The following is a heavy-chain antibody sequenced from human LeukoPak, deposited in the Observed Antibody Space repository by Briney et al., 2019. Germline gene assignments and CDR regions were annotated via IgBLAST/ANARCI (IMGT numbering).Heavy chain of an antibody. CDR1: GFTFRSYE. Sequence: PGGSLRLSCAASGFTFRSYEMNWVRQAPGKGLEWVSYISGSGTTIYYADSVKGRFTISRDNAQNSLFLQMNSLRAEDTAVYYCARVKPRSGSGFDIWGQGTMVTVSS. J-gene: IGHJ3*02. D-gene: IGHD3-3*01. CDR3: ARVKPRSGSGFDI. V-gene: IGHV3-48*03. CDR2: ISGSGTTI.